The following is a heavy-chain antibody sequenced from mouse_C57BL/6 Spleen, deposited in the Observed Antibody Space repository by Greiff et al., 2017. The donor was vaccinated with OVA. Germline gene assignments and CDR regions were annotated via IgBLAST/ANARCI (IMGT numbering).Heavy chain of an antibody. J-gene: IGHJ4*01. CDR2: ISRGSSTI. D-gene: IGHD2-2*01. CDR1: GFTFSDYG. CDR3: ATMVTTYYAMDY. Sequence: EVMLVESGGGLVKPGGSLKLSCAASGFTFSDYGMHWVRQAPEKGLEWVAYISRGSSTIYYADTVKGRFTISRDNAKNTLFLQMTSLRSEDTAMYYCATMVTTYYAMDYWGQGTSVTVSS. V-gene: IGHV5-17*01.